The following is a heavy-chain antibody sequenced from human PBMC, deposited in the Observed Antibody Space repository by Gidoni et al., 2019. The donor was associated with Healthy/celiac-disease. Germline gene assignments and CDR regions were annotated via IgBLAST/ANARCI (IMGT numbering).Heavy chain of an antibody. CDR2: IKSKTDGGTT. CDR1: GFTFSNAW. CDR3: TTEGHIVVVTAIPYYYYGMDV. Sequence: EVQLVESGGGLVKPGGSLRLSCAASGFTFSNAWMSWVRQAPGKGLEWVGRIKSKTDGGTTDYAAPVKGRFTISRDDSKNTLYLQMNSLKTEDTAVYYCTTEGHIVVVTAIPYYYYGMDVWGQGTTVTVSS. J-gene: IGHJ6*02. D-gene: IGHD2-21*02. V-gene: IGHV3-15*01.